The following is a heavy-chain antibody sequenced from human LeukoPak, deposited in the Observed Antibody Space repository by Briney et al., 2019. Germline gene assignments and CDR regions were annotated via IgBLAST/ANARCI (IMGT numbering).Heavy chain of an antibody. CDR3: ARDRGDYYDSSGYPRFDY. CDR1: GGSISSYY. CDR2: IYYSGST. D-gene: IGHD3-22*01. Sequence: PSETLSLTCTVSGGSISSYYWSWIRQPPGKGLEWIGYIYYSGSTNYNPSLRSRVTISVDTSKNQFSLKLCSVTAADTAVYYCARDRGDYYDSSGYPRFDYWGQGTLVTVSS. V-gene: IGHV4-59*01. J-gene: IGHJ4*02.